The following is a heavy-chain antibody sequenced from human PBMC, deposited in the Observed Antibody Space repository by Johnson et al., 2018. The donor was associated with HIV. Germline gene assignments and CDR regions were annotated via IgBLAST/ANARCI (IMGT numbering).Heavy chain of an antibody. CDR1: GFTFIDYG. Sequence: VQLVESGGGVVQPGGSLTLSCAATGFTFIDYGMHWVRQAPGKGLVWVSRINSDGSSTTYADSVKGRFTISRDNAKNTLYLQMNSLRAEDTAVYYCPRETNSAMAGDAFDIWGQGTMVTVSS. J-gene: IGHJ3*02. D-gene: IGHD5-18*01. CDR2: INSDGSST. CDR3: PRETNSAMAGDAFDI. V-gene: IGHV3-74*01.